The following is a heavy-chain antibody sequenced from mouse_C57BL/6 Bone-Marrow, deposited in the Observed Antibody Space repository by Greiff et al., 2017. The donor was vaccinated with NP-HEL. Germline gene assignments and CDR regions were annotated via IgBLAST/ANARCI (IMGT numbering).Heavy chain of an antibody. CDR1: GFTFSSYT. CDR3: ARQEGYYDYDDAMDY. J-gene: IGHJ4*01. CDR2: ISGGGGNN. V-gene: IGHV5-9*01. D-gene: IGHD2-4*01. Sequence: VQLKQSGGGLVKPGGSLKLSCAASGFTFSSYTMSWVRQTPEKRLEWVATISGGGGNNYYPDSVKGRFTISRDNAKNTLYLQMSSLRSEDTALYYCARQEGYYDYDDAMDYWGQGTSVTVSS.